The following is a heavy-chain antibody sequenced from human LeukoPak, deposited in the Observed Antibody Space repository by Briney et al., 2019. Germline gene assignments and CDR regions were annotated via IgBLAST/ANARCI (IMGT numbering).Heavy chain of an antibody. Sequence: ASVKVSCKASGYTFTGYYMHWVRQAPGQGLEWMGWINPNSGGTNYAQKFQGRVTMTRDTSISTAYMELSRLRSDDTAVYYCASQPDYYDSSGYYFDYWGQGTLVTVSS. CDR1: GYTFTGYY. CDR3: ASQPDYYDSSGYYFDY. V-gene: IGHV1-2*02. D-gene: IGHD3-22*01. J-gene: IGHJ4*02. CDR2: INPNSGGT.